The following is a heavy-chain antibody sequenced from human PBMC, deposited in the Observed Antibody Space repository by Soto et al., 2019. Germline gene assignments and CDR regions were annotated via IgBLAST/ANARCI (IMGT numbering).Heavy chain of an antibody. CDR1: GGSISSYY. V-gene: IGHV4-59*08. D-gene: IGHD3-3*01. Sequence: SETLSLTCTVSGGSISSYYWSWIRQPPGKGLEWIGYIYYSGSTNYNPSLKSRVTISVDTSKNQFSLKLSSVTAADTAVYYCARRETDFVFWSGFSWSDPWGQGTLVTVFS. J-gene: IGHJ5*02. CDR3: ARRETDFVFWSGFSWSDP. CDR2: IYYSGST.